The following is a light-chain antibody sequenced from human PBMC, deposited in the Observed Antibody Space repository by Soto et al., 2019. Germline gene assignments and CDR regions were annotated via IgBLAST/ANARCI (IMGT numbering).Light chain of an antibody. Sequence: IVMTQSPATLSVSPGDRATLSCRASQSVSSNLAWYQQKPGQAPRPLIYVASTRATGIPARFSGSGSGTEFTLTISSLQSEDGAVYYCQQYNNWPPITFGQGTRLEIK. CDR2: VAS. CDR3: QQYNNWPPIT. J-gene: IGKJ5*01. V-gene: IGKV3-15*01. CDR1: QSVSSN.